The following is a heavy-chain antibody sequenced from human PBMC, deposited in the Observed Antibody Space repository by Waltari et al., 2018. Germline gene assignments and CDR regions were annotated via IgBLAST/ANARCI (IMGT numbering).Heavy chain of an antibody. V-gene: IGHV3-48*03. J-gene: IGHJ4*02. CDR2: ISSSGSTI. CDR1: GFTFSSYE. Sequence: EVQLVESGGGLVQPGGSLRLSCAASGFTFSSYEMNWVRQAPGKGLEWVSYISSSGSTIYYADSVKGRFTISRDNAKNSLYLQMNSLRAEDTAVYYCARDMYYYGSGSYTSWGQGTLVTVSS. CDR3: ARDMYYYGSGSYTS. D-gene: IGHD3-10*01.